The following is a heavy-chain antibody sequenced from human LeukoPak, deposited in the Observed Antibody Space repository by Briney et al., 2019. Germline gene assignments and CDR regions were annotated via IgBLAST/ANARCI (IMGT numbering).Heavy chain of an antibody. Sequence: SETLCLTCAVYGGSFSGYYWSWIRQPPGKGLEWIGEINHSGSTNYNPSLKSRVTIAVDTSKNQFSLKLSSVTAADTAVYYCARDYRSSWYGASGGNWFDPWGQGTLVTVSS. CDR1: GGSFSGYY. V-gene: IGHV4-34*01. D-gene: IGHD6-13*01. CDR3: ARDYRSSWYGASGGNWFDP. J-gene: IGHJ5*02. CDR2: INHSGST.